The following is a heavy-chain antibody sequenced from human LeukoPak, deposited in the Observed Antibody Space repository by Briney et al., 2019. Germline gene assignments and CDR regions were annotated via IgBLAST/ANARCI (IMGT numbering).Heavy chain of an antibody. CDR2: IFWNDDK. CDR3: AHSTRIAPAGPYFDY. J-gene: IGHJ4*02. V-gene: IGHV2-5*01. Sequence: SGPTLVNPTQTLTLTCTFSGFSLNTRGVGVGWIRQSPGKALEWLALIFWNDDKRYSPSLKSRLTITKDTSKNQVVLTMTNMDPVDTATYYCAHSTRIAPAGPYFDYWGQGTLVTVSS. CDR1: GFSLNTRGVG. D-gene: IGHD6-13*01.